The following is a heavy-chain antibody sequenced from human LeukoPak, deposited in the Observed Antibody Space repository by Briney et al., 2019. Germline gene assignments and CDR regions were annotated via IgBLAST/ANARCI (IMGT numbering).Heavy chain of an antibody. CDR3: ARGSMVRGVTGVVDFDY. V-gene: IGHV4-34*01. D-gene: IGHD3-10*01. CDR1: GGSFSGYY. J-gene: IGHJ4*02. CDR2: INHSGST. Sequence: KPSETLSLTCAVYGGSFSGYYWSWIRQPPGKGLEWIGEINHSGSTNYNPSLKSRVTISVDTSKNQFSLKLSSVTAADTAVYYCARGSMVRGVTGVVDFDYWGQGTLVTVSS.